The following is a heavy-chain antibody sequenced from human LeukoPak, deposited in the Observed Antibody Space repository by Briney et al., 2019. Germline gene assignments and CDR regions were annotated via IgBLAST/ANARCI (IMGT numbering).Heavy chain of an antibody. CDR2: ISSSSSYI. Sequence: PGGSLRLSCAASGFTFSSYSMNWVRQAPGKGLEWVSSISSSSSYIYYADSVRGRFTISRDNSKNTLYLQMNSLRVEDTAVYYCARPYYDFWSGYYTDSYYFDYWGQGTLVTVSS. D-gene: IGHD3-3*01. J-gene: IGHJ4*02. CDR1: GFTFSSYS. CDR3: ARPYYDFWSGYYTDSYYFDY. V-gene: IGHV3-21*01.